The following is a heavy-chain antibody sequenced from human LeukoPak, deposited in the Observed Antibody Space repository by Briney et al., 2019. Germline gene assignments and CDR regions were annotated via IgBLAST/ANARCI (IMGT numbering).Heavy chain of an antibody. CDR2: IYYSGST. CDR1: GGSISSYY. D-gene: IGHD4-23*01. Sequence: SETLSLTCTVSGGSISSYYWSWIRQPPGKGLEWIGYIYYSGSTNYNPSLKSRVTISVDTSKNQFSLKLSSVTAADTAVYYCARHPYGGSTAPLHYWGQGTLVTVSS. CDR3: ARHPYGGSTAPLHY. V-gene: IGHV4-59*08. J-gene: IGHJ4*02.